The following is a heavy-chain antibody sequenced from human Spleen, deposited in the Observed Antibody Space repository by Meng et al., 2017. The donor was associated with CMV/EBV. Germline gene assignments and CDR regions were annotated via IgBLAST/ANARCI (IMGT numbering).Heavy chain of an antibody. V-gene: IGHV1-69*17. CDR2: ITPVFGIA. CDR1: GNSFNNYG. CDR3: VRVSIYYDTLTGYLVDY. D-gene: IGHD3-9*01. Sequence: QVQLEQSGAEVKKPWSSVKVSCTGSGNSFNNYGISWVRQAPGQGLEWMGDITPVFGIANYAEKFQGRVTITADTSTRTAYMDLSSLTFDDTAVYYCVRVSIYYDTLTGYLVDYWGQGTLVTVSS. J-gene: IGHJ4*02.